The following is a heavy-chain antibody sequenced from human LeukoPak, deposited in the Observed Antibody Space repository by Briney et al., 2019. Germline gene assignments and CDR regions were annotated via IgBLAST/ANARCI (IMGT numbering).Heavy chain of an antibody. CDR2: INWNGGST. CDR1: GFTFDDYG. D-gene: IGHD3-22*01. Sequence: GGSLRLSCAASGFTFDDYGMSWVRQAPGKGLEWASGINWNGGSTGYADSVKGRFTISRDNAKNSLYLQMNSLRAEDTALYYCARVPLTYYYDSSGYYALDYWGQGTLVTVSS. J-gene: IGHJ4*02. CDR3: ARVPLTYYYDSSGYYALDY. V-gene: IGHV3-20*04.